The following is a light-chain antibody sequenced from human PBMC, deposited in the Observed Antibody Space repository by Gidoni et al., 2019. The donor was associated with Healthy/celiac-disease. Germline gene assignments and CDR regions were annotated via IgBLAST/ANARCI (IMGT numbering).Light chain of an antibody. Sequence: DIQMTQSPSSLSASVGDRVTITCRASQSISSYLNWYQQKPGKAPKHLIYAASSLQSGVPARVSGSGSGTDFTLTISSLQTEDFATYYCQQSYSTPWAFGQGTKVEIK. J-gene: IGKJ1*01. CDR2: AAS. V-gene: IGKV1-39*01. CDR1: QSISSY. CDR3: QQSYSTPWA.